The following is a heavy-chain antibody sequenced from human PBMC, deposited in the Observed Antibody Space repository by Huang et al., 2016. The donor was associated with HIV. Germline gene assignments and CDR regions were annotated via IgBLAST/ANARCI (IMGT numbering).Heavy chain of an antibody. Sequence: EVQLVESGGGLVKPGGSLRLSCAASGFTFSNAWMSWVRQAPGKGLDWGGRIKSQTDGGTTDYAAPVKGRFTISRDDSKNTLYLQMNSLKTEDTAVYYCTTESESSGWTMDHDAFDIWGQGTMVTVSS. V-gene: IGHV3-15*01. CDR1: GFTFSNAW. CDR3: TTESESSGWTMDHDAFDI. J-gene: IGHJ3*02. CDR2: IKSQTDGGTT. D-gene: IGHD6-19*01.